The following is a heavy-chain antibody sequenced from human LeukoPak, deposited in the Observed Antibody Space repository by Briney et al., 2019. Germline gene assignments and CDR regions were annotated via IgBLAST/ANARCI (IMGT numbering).Heavy chain of an antibody. CDR2: ISSSSSYI. D-gene: IGHD4-17*01. V-gene: IGHV3-21*01. CDR1: GFTFSSYS. J-gene: IGHJ4*02. CDR3: ARDYYGDYALDY. Sequence: GGSLRLSCAASGFTFSSYSRNWVRQAPGKGLEWVSSISSSSSYIYYADSVKGRFTISRDNAKNSLYLQMNSLRAEDTAVYYCARDYYGDYALDYWGQGTLVIVSS.